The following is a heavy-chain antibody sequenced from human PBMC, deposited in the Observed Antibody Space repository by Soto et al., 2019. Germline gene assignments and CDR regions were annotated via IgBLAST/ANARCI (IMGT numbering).Heavy chain of an antibody. V-gene: IGHV3-66*01. Sequence: GGLMRDRCGAAEGTGGGLGGSRVSQAPGKGLEWVSIIYSDGSTYYADSVKGKFTISRDNSKNMLYLQMDSLRADDTAVYYCASRRNPSGAYDYWGQGTLVTVSS. CDR1: EGTGGGLG. J-gene: IGHJ4*02. CDR2: IYSDGST. D-gene: IGHD2-21*01. CDR3: ASRRNPSGAYDY.